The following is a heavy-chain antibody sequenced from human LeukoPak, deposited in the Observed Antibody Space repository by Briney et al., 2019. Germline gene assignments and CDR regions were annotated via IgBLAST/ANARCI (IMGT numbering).Heavy chain of an antibody. Sequence: GGSLRLSCAASGFTVSSNYMSWVRQAPGKGLEWVSVIYSDSSTYYADSVKGRLTISRDNSKNTLYLQMNSLRAEDTAVYYCARDHLDWGQGTLVTVSS. CDR3: ARDHLD. CDR2: IYSDSST. CDR1: GFTVSSNY. J-gene: IGHJ4*02. V-gene: IGHV3-53*01.